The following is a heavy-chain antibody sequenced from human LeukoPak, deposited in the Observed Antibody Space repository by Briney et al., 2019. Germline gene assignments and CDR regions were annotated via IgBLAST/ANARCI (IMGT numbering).Heavy chain of an antibody. CDR3: ARDLRSSSSSGINYYGMDV. J-gene: IGHJ6*02. Sequence: SETLSLTCTVSGGSISRSGYYWSWIRQHPGKGLERIGYIYYGGSTYYNPSLKSRVTISVDTSKNQFSLKLSSVTAADTAVYYCARDLRSSSSSGINYYGMDVWGQGTTVTVSS. D-gene: IGHD6-6*01. V-gene: IGHV4-31*03. CDR1: GGSISRSGYY. CDR2: IYYGGST.